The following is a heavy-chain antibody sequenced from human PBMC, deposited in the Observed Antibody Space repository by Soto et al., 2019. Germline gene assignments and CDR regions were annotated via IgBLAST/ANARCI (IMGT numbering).Heavy chain of an antibody. CDR1: GFTFSSYA. V-gene: IGHV3-23*01. CDR3: AKPLGGSYFGFDY. Sequence: GGSLGLSCAASGFTFSSYAMSWVRQAPGKGLEWVSAISGSGGSTYYADSVKGRFTISRDNSKNTLYLQMNSLRAEDTAVYYCAKPLGGSYFGFDYWGQGTLVTVSS. J-gene: IGHJ4*02. CDR2: ISGSGGST. D-gene: IGHD1-26*01.